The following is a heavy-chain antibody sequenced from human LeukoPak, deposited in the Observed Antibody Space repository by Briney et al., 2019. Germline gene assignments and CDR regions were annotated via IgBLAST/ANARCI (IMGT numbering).Heavy chain of an antibody. D-gene: IGHD4/OR15-4a*01. CDR3: ARGVLTGGTYFAY. CDR2: ISYDGSNK. J-gene: IGHJ4*02. V-gene: IGHV3-30*09. CDR1: GFSFNTYA. Sequence: GGSLRLSCAASGFSFNTYAMHWIRQAPGKGLEWVAVISYDGSNKYYADSVRGRFAISRDISRNTLYLQVNSLRAENTAAYFCARGVLTGGTYFAYWGLGTLVPVSS.